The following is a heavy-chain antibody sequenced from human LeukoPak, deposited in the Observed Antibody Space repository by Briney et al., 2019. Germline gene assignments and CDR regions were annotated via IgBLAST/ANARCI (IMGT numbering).Heavy chain of an antibody. J-gene: IGHJ4*02. V-gene: IGHV3-48*04. D-gene: IGHD1-14*01. Sequence: GGPLRLSCAASGFTFSPYSMNWVRQAPGKGLEWLSYINSGGGTKYYADSVKGRFTISRDDARNSLYLQMNSLRAEDTAVYYCARDLVRGSPPRPERDYWGQGTLVTVSS. CDR1: GFTFSPYS. CDR2: INSGGGTK. CDR3: ARDLVRGSPPRPERDY.